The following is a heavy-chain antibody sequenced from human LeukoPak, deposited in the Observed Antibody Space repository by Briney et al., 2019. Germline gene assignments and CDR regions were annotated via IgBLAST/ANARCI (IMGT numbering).Heavy chain of an antibody. CDR3: ARDVASSGYYWD. Sequence: ASVKVSCKASGYTFTSYYMHWVRQAPGQGLEWMGIINPSGGSAIYAQNFQGRVTMTRDTSTSTFYMEPSSLRSEDTAVYFCARDVASSGYYWDWGQGTLVTVSS. D-gene: IGHD3-22*01. V-gene: IGHV1-46*01. J-gene: IGHJ4*02. CDR2: INPSGGSA. CDR1: GYTFTSYY.